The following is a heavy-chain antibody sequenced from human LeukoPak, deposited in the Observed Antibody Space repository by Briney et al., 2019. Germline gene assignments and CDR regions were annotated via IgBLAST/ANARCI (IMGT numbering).Heavy chain of an antibody. V-gene: IGHV4-59*01. CDR2: IYYSGST. CDR3: ARDSGYCTNGVCIYYFDY. D-gene: IGHD2-8*01. Sequence: ASGTLSLTCTVSGGSISSYYWSRIRQPPGKGLEWIGYIYYSGSTSYNPSLKSRVTISVDTSKNQFSLKLSSVTAADTAVYYCARDSGYCTNGVCIYYFDYWGQGTLVTVSS. CDR1: GGSISSYY. J-gene: IGHJ4*02.